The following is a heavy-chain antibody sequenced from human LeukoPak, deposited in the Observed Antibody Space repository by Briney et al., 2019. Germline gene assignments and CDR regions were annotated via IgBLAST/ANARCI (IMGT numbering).Heavy chain of an antibody. CDR2: ISGSGGST. J-gene: IGHJ4*02. V-gene: IGHV3-23*01. Sequence: GGSLRLSCAASGFTFSSYAMSWVRQAPGKGLEWVSAISGSGGSTYYADSVKGRFTISRDNSKNTLYLQMTSLRAEDTAVYYCAKPHYDFWSGYWGGDYWGQGTLVTVSS. CDR3: AKPHYDFWSGYWGGDY. D-gene: IGHD3-3*01. CDR1: GFTFSSYA.